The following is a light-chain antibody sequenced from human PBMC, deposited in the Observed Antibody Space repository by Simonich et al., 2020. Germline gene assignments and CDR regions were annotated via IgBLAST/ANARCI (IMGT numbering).Light chain of an antibody. V-gene: IGLV2-23*01. CDR3: CSYAGSSTVV. CDR1: SSDVGSYNL. CDR2: EGS. J-gene: IGLJ2*01. Sequence: QSALTQPATVSGSPGPSITISCTGTSSDVGSYNLVSWYQQHPGKAPNLLLYEGSKRPYGVSNRLSGSKSGNTASLTISGLQAEDEADYYCCSYAGSSTVVFGGGTKLTVL.